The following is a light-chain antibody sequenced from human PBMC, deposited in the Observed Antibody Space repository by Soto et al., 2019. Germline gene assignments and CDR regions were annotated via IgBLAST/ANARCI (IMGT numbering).Light chain of an antibody. CDR2: GAS. CDR3: KQYGSSLIT. Sequence: EIVLTQSPGTLSLSPGERATLSCRASQSVSSSYLAWYQQKPGQAPRLLIYGASSRATGIPDRFSGSGSGTDFTLTISRLEPEDFAEYYCKQYGSSLITFGQGTRLEIK. J-gene: IGKJ5*01. CDR1: QSVSSSY. V-gene: IGKV3-20*01.